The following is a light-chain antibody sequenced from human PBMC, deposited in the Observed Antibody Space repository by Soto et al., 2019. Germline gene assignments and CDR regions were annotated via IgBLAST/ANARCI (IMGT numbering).Light chain of an antibody. CDR2: GAS. CDR1: QSVSIK. CDR3: QHYGHALWA. V-gene: IGKV3-20*01. J-gene: IGKJ1*01. Sequence: EIVMTQSPATLSVSPGERATLSCRASQSVSIKLAWYQHKVGQAPRLLIYGASIRATGIPDRFSGSGSATDFTLTISRLEPEDFAVYYCQHYGHALWAFGQGTKVDIK.